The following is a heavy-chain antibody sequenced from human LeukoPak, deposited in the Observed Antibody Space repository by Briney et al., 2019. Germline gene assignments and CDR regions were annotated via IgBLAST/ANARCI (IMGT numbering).Heavy chain of an antibody. CDR2: ISYDGNYK. CDR1: GFTFSSSA. CDR3: AKQGCSGGSCYGGVDFDY. J-gene: IGHJ4*02. Sequence: QPGGSLRLSCSASGFTFSSSAMYWVRQAPGKGLEWVAVISYDGNYKYYADSVKGRFTISRDDSKNTLYLQMDSLRPEDTAVYYCAKQGCSGGSCYGGVDFDYWGQGTLVTVSS. D-gene: IGHD2-15*01. V-gene: IGHV3-30*18.